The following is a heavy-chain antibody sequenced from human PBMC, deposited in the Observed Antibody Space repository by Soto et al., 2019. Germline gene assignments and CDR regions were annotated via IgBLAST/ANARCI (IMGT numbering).Heavy chain of an antibody. V-gene: IGHV4-34*01. CDR2: INHSGST. CDR1: GGSFSGYY. CDR3: ARVGPGDAFDI. D-gene: IGHD3-16*01. J-gene: IGHJ3*02. Sequence: SETLSLTCAVYGGSFSGYYWSWIRQPPGKGLEWIGEINHSGSTNYNPSLKSRVTISVDTSKNQFSLKLSCVTAADTAVYYCARVGPGDAFDIWGQGTMVTVSS.